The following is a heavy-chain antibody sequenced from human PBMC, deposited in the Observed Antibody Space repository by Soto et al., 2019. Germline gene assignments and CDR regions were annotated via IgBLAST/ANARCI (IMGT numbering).Heavy chain of an antibody. D-gene: IGHD6-13*01. V-gene: IGHV4-59*01. J-gene: IGHJ4*02. CDR3: ARGSHSSSWYSHDY. Sequence: SETLSLTCTASGGSISSYYWSWIRQPPGKGQEWIGYIYYSGSTNYNPSLKSRVTISVDTSKNQFSLKLSSVTAADTAVYYCARGSHSSSWYSHDYWGQGTLVTVSS. CDR2: IYYSGST. CDR1: GGSISSYY.